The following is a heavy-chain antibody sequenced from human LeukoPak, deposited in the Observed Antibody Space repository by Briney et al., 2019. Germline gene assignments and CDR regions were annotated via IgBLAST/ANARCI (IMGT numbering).Heavy chain of an antibody. CDR1: GGSVSSGSYY. J-gene: IGHJ5*02. D-gene: IGHD3-3*01. CDR2: IYYSGST. CDR3: ARDCGGGHDFWSGYSYNWFDP. V-gene: IGHV4-61*01. Sequence: PSETLSLTCTVSGGSVSSGSYYWSWIRQPPGKGLEWIGYIYYSGSTNYNPSLKSRVTISVDTSKNQFSLKLSSVTAADTAVYYCARDCGGGHDFWSGYSYNWFDPWGQGTLVTVSS.